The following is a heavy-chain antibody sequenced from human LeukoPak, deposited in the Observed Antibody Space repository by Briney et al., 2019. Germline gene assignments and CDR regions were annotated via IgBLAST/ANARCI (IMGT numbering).Heavy chain of an antibody. J-gene: IGHJ4*02. CDR3: ARGDYDFWSGYPY. D-gene: IGHD3-3*01. CDR2: ISSSSSYI. Sequence: GGPLSLSCAVSVLHFSRYSMGWVPPAPGEGVEWVSSISSSSSYIYYADSVKGRFTISRDNAKNSLYLQMNSLRGEDTAVYYCARGDYDFWSGYPYWGQGTLVTVSS. CDR1: VLHFSRYS. V-gene: IGHV3-21*01.